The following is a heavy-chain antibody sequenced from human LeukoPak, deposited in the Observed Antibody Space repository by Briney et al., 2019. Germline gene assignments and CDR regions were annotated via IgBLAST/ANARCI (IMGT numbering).Heavy chain of an antibody. CDR3: ARENYDSSEGAFDI. V-gene: IGHV3-66*01. J-gene: IGHJ3*02. D-gene: IGHD3-22*01. CDR1: GFTVNSNY. Sequence: GGSLRLSCAASGFTVNSNYMSWVRQAPGKGLEWVSVIYSGGSTYYADSVKGRFTISRDNSKNTLYLQMNSLRAEDTAVYYCARENYDSSEGAFDIWGQGTMVTVSS. CDR2: IYSGGST.